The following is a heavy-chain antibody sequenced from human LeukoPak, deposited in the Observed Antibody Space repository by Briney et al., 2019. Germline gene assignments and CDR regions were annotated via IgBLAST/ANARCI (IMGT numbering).Heavy chain of an antibody. V-gene: IGHV4-59*08. CDR1: GGSFSGYY. D-gene: IGHD5-24*01. CDR3: ARLRGDGYNAFDY. J-gene: IGHJ4*02. CDR2: IHYSGST. Sequence: PSETLSLTCTVSGGSFSGYYWSWMRQPPGKGLEWIGYIHYSGSTNYNPSLKSRVIISVDTSENRFSLKLSSVTAADTAVYYCARLRGDGYNAFDYWGQGTLVTVSS.